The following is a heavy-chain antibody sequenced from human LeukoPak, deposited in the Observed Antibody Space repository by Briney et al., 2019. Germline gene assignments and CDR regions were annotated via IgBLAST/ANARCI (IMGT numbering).Heavy chain of an antibody. CDR3: ARQYFGSGSFLGLDC. Sequence: GESLKISCKGSGYSFTSYWIGWVRQMPGKGLEWMGIIYPGDSDTRYSPSFQGQVTISADKSTTTAYLQWTSLKASDTAMYYCARQYFGSGSFLGLDCWGQGTLVTVSS. J-gene: IGHJ4*02. CDR1: GYSFTSYW. CDR2: IYPGDSDT. V-gene: IGHV5-51*01. D-gene: IGHD3-10*01.